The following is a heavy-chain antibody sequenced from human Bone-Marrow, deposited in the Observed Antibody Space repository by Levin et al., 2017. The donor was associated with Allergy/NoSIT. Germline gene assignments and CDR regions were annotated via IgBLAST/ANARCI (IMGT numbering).Heavy chain of an antibody. CDR1: GGSFSGYY. CDR2: INHSGST. Sequence: PSETLSLTCAVYGGSFSGYYWSWIRQPPGKGLEWIGEINHSGSTNYNPSLKSRVTISVDTSKNQFSLKLSSVTAADTAVYYCARDRAGTARWKYFQHWGQGTLVTVSS. J-gene: IGHJ1*01. CDR3: ARDRAGTARWKYFQH. V-gene: IGHV4-34*01. D-gene: IGHD1/OR15-1a*01.